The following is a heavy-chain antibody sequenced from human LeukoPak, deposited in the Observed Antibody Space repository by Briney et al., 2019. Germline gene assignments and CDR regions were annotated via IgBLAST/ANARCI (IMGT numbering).Heavy chain of an antibody. CDR1: GFTFSSYG. CDR3: ARGSVAADTSRDYYYYMDV. V-gene: IGHV3-30*02. Sequence: GGSLRLSCAASGFTFSSYGMHWVRQAPGKGLEWVAFIRYDGSNKYYADSVKGRFTISRDNAKNTLDLQMNSLRTDDTAVYYCARGSVAADTSRDYYYYMDVWGKGTTVTVSS. CDR2: IRYDGSNK. D-gene: IGHD6-25*01. J-gene: IGHJ6*03.